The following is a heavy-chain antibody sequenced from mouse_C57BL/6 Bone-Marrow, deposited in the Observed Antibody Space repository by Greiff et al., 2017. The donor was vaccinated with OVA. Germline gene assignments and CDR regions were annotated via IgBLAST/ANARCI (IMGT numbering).Heavy chain of an antibody. CDR1: GYTFTSYW. D-gene: IGHD1-1*01. V-gene: IGHV1-64*01. J-gene: IGHJ1*03. CDR3: ARWRYYGSSPYWYFDV. Sequence: QVQLQQSGAELVKPGASVKLSCKASGYTFTSYWMHWVKQRPGQGLEWIGMIHPNSGSTNYNEKFKSKATLTVDKSSSTAYMQLSSLTSEDSAVYYCARWRYYGSSPYWYFDVWGTGTTVTVSS. CDR2: IHPNSGST.